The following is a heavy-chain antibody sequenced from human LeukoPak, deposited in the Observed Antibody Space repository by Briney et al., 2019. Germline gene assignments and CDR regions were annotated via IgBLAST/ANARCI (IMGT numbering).Heavy chain of an antibody. Sequence: SVKVSCKASGGTFSSYAISWVRQAPGQGLEWMGRIIPILGIANYAQKFQGRVTITADKSTSTAYMELSSLRSEDTAVYYCARTDCSGGSCRGYWGQGTLVTVSS. V-gene: IGHV1-69*04. D-gene: IGHD2-15*01. J-gene: IGHJ4*02. CDR1: GGTFSSYA. CDR2: IIPILGIA. CDR3: ARTDCSGGSCRGY.